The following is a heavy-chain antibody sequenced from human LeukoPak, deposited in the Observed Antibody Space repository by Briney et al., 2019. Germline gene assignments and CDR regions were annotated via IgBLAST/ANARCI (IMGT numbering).Heavy chain of an antibody. CDR1: GGSISSSSYY. J-gene: IGHJ4*02. CDR3: ASEGSTARSDY. D-gene: IGHD6-6*01. V-gene: IGHV4-39*01. Sequence: SETLSLTCTVSGGSISSSSYYWGWIRQPPGKGLEWIGSIYYSGSTYYNPSLKRRVTISVDTSKNQFSLKLSSVTAADTAVYYCASEGSTARSDYWGQGTLVTVSS. CDR2: IYYSGST.